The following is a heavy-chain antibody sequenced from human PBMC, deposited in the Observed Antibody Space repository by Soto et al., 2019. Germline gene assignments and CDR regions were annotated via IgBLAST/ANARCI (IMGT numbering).Heavy chain of an antibody. CDR1: GGSISSYY. Sequence: QVQLQESGPGLVKPSDTLSLTCTVSGGSISSYYWSWIRQPPGKGLEWIGYSYYSGSTNYNPSLKSRVTISGDTSKNQLSMKLSSVTAADTAVYYCARRYGYYFDYWGQGTLVTVSS. D-gene: IGHD4-17*01. CDR2: SYYSGST. CDR3: ARRYGYYFDY. V-gene: IGHV4-59*08. J-gene: IGHJ4*02.